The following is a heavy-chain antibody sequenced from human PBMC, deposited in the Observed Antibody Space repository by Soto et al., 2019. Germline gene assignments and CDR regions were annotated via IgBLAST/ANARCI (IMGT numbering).Heavy chain of an antibody. D-gene: IGHD3-10*01. V-gene: IGHV1-3*01. CDR3: ARDLWFGESFRYYFYY. J-gene: IGHJ4*02. Sequence: ASVKVSCKASGYTFTGFFLHLVRQAPGQRLEWMGWINAGSGNTKYSQKFQGRVTITRDTSASTAYMELSSLTSEDTAVYYCARDLWFGESFRYYFYYWAQGTLVTVSS. CDR1: GYTFTGFF. CDR2: INAGSGNT.